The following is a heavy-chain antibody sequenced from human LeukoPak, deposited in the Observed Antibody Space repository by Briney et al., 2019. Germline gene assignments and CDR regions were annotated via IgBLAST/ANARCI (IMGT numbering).Heavy chain of an antibody. Sequence: PSETLSLTCAVYGGSFSGYYWSWIRQPPGKGLEWIGEINHSGSTNYNPSLKSRVTISVDTSKNQFSLKLSSVTAADTAVYYCARDIAAALYNWFDPWGQGTLVTVSS. CDR2: INHSGST. J-gene: IGHJ5*02. CDR3: ARDIAAALYNWFDP. V-gene: IGHV4-34*01. D-gene: IGHD6-13*01. CDR1: GGSFSGYY.